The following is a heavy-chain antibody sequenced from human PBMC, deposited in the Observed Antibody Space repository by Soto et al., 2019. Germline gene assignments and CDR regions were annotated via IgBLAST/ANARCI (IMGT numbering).Heavy chain of an antibody. Sequence: QITLKESGPTLVKPTQTLTLTCTFSGFSLSTSGVGVGWIRQPPGKALEWLALIYWDDDKRYSPSLKSRLTITKDTSKNQVVITMTNMYPVDTATYYCAHSMEEYSYDSSGYSNWCDYWGQGTMVTVFS. CDR2: IYWDDDK. V-gene: IGHV2-5*02. CDR1: GFSLSTSGVG. D-gene: IGHD3-22*01. J-gene: IGHJ5*01. CDR3: AHSMEEYSYDSSGYSNWCDY.